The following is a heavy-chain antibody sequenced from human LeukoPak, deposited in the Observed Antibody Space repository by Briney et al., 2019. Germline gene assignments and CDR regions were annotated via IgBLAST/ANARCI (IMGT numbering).Heavy chain of an antibody. D-gene: IGHD4-17*01. CDR2: IRGDEGDK. Sequence: GGSLRLSCTVSGFTFRNYWMAWVRQAPGRGLEWVSNIRGDEGDKNSVDSVKGRFTISRDNAKKSLYLQMNSLRVEDTAVYYCARDVGGALDYWGQGTLVTVSS. CDR3: ARDVGGALDY. CDR1: GFTFRNYW. J-gene: IGHJ4*02. V-gene: IGHV3-7*03.